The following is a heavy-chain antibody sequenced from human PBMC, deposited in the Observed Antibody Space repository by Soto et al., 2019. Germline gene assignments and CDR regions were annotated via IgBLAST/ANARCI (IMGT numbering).Heavy chain of an antibody. D-gene: IGHD1-7*01. J-gene: IGHJ5*02. Sequence: GGSLRLSCAASGFTFSSYSMSWVRQAPGKGLEWVSGISGSGDSTYYADSVRGRFTISRDISKNILFLQMNNLRAEDSAIYYCARELPPDLWGQGTLVTVSS. V-gene: IGHV3-23*01. CDR3: ARELPPDL. CDR1: GFTFSSYS. CDR2: ISGSGDST.